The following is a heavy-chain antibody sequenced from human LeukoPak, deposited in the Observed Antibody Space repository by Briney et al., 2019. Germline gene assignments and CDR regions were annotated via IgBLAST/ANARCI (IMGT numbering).Heavy chain of an antibody. CDR3: ARLWFGATNWFDP. V-gene: IGHV4-39*01. CDR2: IYYSGST. Sequence: PSETLSLTCTVSGGSISSSSYYWGWIRQPPGKGLEWIGSIYYSGSTYYNPSLKSRVTISVDTSKNQFSLKLSSVTAADTAVYYCARLWFGATNWFDPWGQGTLVTVSS. J-gene: IGHJ5*02. D-gene: IGHD3-10*01. CDR1: GGSISSSSYY.